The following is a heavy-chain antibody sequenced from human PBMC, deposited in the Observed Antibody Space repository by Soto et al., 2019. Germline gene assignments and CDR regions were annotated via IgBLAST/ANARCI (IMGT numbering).Heavy chain of an antibody. CDR2: ISAAGDP. J-gene: IGHJ6*02. CDR3: ARTDRDFYGLDV. CDR1: GFTFRNNA. Sequence: EVQLVESGGGLVQPGGSLRLSCEASGFTFRNNAMHWVRQGTGKGLEWVSGISAAGDPDYADSVEGRFTISRENAQNSFFLQMNSLRVGDTAVYYCARTDRDFYGLDVWGQGTTVIVSS. V-gene: IGHV3-13*05.